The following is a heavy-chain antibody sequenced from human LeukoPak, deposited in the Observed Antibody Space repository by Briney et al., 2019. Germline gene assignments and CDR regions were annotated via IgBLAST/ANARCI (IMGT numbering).Heavy chain of an antibody. CDR1: GYTFTGYY. J-gene: IGHJ6*03. CDR3: ARADSVPAGDYHYWYMDV. D-gene: IGHD2-2*01. CDR2: INPNSGDT. Sequence: ASVKVSCKASGYTFTGYYMHWVRQDLRQGLQWMGWINPNSGDTEYPQKFQGRVTMTRDTSISTVYMELSSLRSDDTAVYYCARADSVPAGDYHYWYMDVWGKGTMVTVSS. V-gene: IGHV1-2*02.